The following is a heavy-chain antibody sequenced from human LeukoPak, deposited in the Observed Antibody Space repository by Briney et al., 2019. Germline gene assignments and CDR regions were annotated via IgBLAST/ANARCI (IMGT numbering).Heavy chain of an antibody. V-gene: IGHV3-21*01. J-gene: IGHJ4*02. CDR2: ISSSSSYI. CDR1: GFTFSSYS. CDR3: AVYCSGGSCRFDY. D-gene: IGHD2-15*01. Sequence: PGGSLRLSCAASGFTFSSYSMNWVRQAPGKGLEWLSSISSSSSYIYYADSVKGRFTISRDNAKNSLYLQMNSLRAEDTAVYYCAVYCSGGSCRFDYWGQGTLVTVSS.